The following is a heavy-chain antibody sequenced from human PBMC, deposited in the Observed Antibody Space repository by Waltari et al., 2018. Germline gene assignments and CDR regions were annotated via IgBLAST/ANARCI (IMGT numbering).Heavy chain of an antibody. CDR1: GGSISSYY. D-gene: IGHD3-10*01. CDR3: ARDRGDGFDY. J-gene: IGHJ4*02. CDR2: IYYSWST. V-gene: IGHV4-59*01. Sequence: QVQLQESGPGLVKPSETLSLTCTVSGGSISSYYWSWIRQPPGKGLEWIGYIYYSWSTNYNPSLKSRVTISVDTSKNQFSLKRSSVTAADTAVYYCARDRGDGFDYWGQGTLVTVSS.